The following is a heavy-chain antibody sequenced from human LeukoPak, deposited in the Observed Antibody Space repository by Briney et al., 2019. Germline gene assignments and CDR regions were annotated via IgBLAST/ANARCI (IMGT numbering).Heavy chain of an antibody. CDR2: INTNTGNP. V-gene: IGHV7-4-1*02. Sequence: ASVKVSCKASGYTFTNYAMNWVRQAPAQGLEWMGWINTNTGNPTYAQGFTGRFVFSLDTSVSTAYLQISSLKAADTALYYCARVKRAVTSTGEAFDIWGLGTMVTVSS. J-gene: IGHJ3*02. CDR3: ARVKRAVTSTGEAFDI. CDR1: GYTFTNYA. D-gene: IGHD6-19*01.